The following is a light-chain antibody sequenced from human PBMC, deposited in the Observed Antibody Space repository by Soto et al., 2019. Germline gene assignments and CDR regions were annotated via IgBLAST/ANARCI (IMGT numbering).Light chain of an antibody. CDR1: SSDFGSYNL. V-gene: IGLV2-23*01. CDR2: EGS. CDR3: CSYAGSSTHVV. Sequence: QSALTQPASVSGSPGQSITISCTGTSSDFGSYNLVSWYQQHPGKAPKLMIYEGSKRPSGVSNRFSGSKSGNTASLTISGLQAEDEADYYRCSYAGSSTHVVFGGGTKLTVL. J-gene: IGLJ2*01.